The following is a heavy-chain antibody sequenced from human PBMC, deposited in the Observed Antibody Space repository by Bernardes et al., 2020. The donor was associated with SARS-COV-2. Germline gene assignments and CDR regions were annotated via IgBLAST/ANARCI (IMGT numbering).Heavy chain of an antibody. CDR1: GFDFSDYW. Sequence: GGSLRLSCAGSGFDFSDYWMTWVRQAPGKGLEWVANIKRDGSETYYVDSVKGRFTISRGNVKNLVFLQMNSLRAEDTAVFYCARSAGMDVWGQGTMVTVSS. CDR2: IKRDGSET. V-gene: IGHV3-7*03. CDR3: ARSAGMDV. J-gene: IGHJ6*02.